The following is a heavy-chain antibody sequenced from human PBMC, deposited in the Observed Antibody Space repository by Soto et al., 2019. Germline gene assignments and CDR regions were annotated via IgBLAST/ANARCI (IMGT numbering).Heavy chain of an antibody. Sequence: QVQLVESGGGVVQPGRSLRLSCAASGFTFSSYAMHWVRQAPGKGLEWVAVISYDRSNKYYADSVKGRFTISRDNSKNTLSLHMNSMRAEDTAVYYCARAKVAGAFDYWGQGTLVTVSS. CDR3: ARAKVAGAFDY. CDR1: GFTFSSYA. D-gene: IGHD6-19*01. J-gene: IGHJ4*02. V-gene: IGHV3-30-3*01. CDR2: ISYDRSNK.